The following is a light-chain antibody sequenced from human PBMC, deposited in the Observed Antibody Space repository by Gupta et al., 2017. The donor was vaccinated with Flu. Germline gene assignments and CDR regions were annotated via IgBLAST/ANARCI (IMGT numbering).Light chain of an antibody. CDR3: MQGSRWPWA. J-gene: IGKJ1*01. CDR2: QVS. Sequence: ISCRSIQSLVYSDGNTYLQWFQQRPGQSPRRLIYQVSHRESGVPDRFSGSGSGTDFTLKISRVEAEDVGVYYCMQGSRWPWAFGQGTKVEIK. CDR1: QSLVYSDGNTY. V-gene: IGKV2-30*01.